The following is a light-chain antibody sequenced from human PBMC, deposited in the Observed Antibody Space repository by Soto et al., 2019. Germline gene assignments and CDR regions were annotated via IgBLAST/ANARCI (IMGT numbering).Light chain of an antibody. Sequence: IVVTQSPGTLSLSPGERATLSCRASQSVSSSYLAWYQQKPGQAPRLLIYGASSRATGIPDRFSGSGSGTDFTLTISRLEPEDFAVYYCQQYGSSRITFGQGTRLAIK. CDR3: QQYGSSRIT. CDR2: GAS. V-gene: IGKV3-20*01. CDR1: QSVSSSY. J-gene: IGKJ5*01.